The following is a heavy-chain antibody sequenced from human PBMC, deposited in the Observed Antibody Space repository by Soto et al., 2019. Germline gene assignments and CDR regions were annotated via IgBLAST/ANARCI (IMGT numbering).Heavy chain of an antibody. V-gene: IGHV4-59*01. CDR1: GVSLSSYY. J-gene: IGHJ4*02. CDR2: ISYSGTT. D-gene: IGHD5-18*01. CDR3: AREGYNFGPFDY. Sequence: PSEPLSLTCTVSGVSLSSYYWSWIRRPPGMGLEWIASISYSGTTNYNSSLKSRVTISIDTSKNQFSLKFNSVTAADTAVYYCAREGYNFGPFDYWGQGALVTSPQ.